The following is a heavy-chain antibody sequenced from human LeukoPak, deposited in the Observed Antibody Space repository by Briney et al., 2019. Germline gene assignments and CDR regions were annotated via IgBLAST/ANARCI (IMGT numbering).Heavy chain of an antibody. CDR1: GGSISSGSYY. Sequence: SETLSLTCTVSGGSISSGSYYWSWIRQPAGKGLEWIGRIYTSGSTNYNPSLKSRVTISVDTSKNQFSLKLSSVTAADTAVYYCARSEKTTVTTPGDYWGQGTLVTVSS. D-gene: IGHD4-17*01. CDR3: ARSEKTTVTTPGDY. J-gene: IGHJ4*02. CDR2: IYTSGST. V-gene: IGHV4-61*02.